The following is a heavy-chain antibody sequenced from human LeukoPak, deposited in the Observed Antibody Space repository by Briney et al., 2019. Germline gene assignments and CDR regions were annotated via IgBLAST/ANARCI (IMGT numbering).Heavy chain of an antibody. Sequence: GASVKVSCKASSYTFTRYGISWVRQAPGQGLEWMGWISAYNGNTHYAQKLQGRVTMTTDTSTSTVYMELRSLRSDDTAVYYCARGSPPRRNYDSRGYYSYYFDYWGQGTLVTVSS. CDR1: SYTFTRYG. CDR3: ARGSPPRRNYDSRGYYSYYFDY. V-gene: IGHV1-18*01. CDR2: ISAYNGNT. D-gene: IGHD3-22*01. J-gene: IGHJ4*02.